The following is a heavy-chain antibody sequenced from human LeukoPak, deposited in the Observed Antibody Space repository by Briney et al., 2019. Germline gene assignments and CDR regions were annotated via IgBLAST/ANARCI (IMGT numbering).Heavy chain of an antibody. D-gene: IGHD4-17*01. CDR3: ARVGGDYDDWYFDL. J-gene: IGHJ2*01. CDR1: GGSISSGGYS. CDR2: IYHSGIT. V-gene: IGHV4-30-2*01. Sequence: SQTLSLTCAVSGGSISSGGYSWSWIRQPPGKGLEWIGHIYHSGITYYNPSLKSRVTISVDRSKNQFSLKLSSVTAADTAVYYCARVGGDYDDWYFDLWGRGTLVTVSS.